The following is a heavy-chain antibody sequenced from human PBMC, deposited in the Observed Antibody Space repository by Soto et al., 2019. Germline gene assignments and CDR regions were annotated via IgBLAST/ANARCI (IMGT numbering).Heavy chain of an antibody. D-gene: IGHD2-15*01. CDR2: VSTSGRST. CDR3: VKQAHGLDGVAFDY. V-gene: IGHV3-64D*06. Sequence: GGSLRLSCSASGFIFSESTIYWVRQVPGKGLEAISAVSTSGRSTYYADSVKDRFTISRDNSKNTLFLQMGSLRPEDTAVYYCVKQAHGLDGVAFDYWGQGTQVTVSS. J-gene: IGHJ4*02. CDR1: GFIFSEST.